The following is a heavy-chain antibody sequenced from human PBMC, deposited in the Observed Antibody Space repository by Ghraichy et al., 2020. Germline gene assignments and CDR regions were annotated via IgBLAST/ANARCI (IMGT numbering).Heavy chain of an antibody. V-gene: IGHV3-53*01. D-gene: IGHD7-27*01. Sequence: GGSLRLSCAASGFTVSTNFMTWIRQAPGKGLEWVSTINSDGSTYYGDSVKGRFTISRDNSKNTIYLQMNGLRAEDSAVYYCARVYWGSYDYWGQGTLVTVSS. CDR2: INSDGST. J-gene: IGHJ4*02. CDR1: GFTVSTNF. CDR3: ARVYWGSYDY.